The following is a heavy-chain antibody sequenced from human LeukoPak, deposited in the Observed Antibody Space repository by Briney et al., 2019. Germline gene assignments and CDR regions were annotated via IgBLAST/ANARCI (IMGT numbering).Heavy chain of an antibody. CDR1: GFTFSSHW. Sequence: PGGSLRLSCAASGFTFSSHWMNWVRQAPGKGLEWVANIKQDGSEKYCVDSVKGRFTISRDNAKKSLYLQMSSLRAEDTAVYYCAGSRVPGAVDIWGQGTMVTVSS. CDR3: AGSRVPGAVDI. D-gene: IGHD2-15*01. V-gene: IGHV3-7*05. CDR2: IKQDGSEK. J-gene: IGHJ3*02.